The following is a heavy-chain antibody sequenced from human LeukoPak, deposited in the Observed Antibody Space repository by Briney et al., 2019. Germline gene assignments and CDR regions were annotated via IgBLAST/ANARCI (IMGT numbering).Heavy chain of an antibody. J-gene: IGHJ6*02. CDR2: ISSSGNTI. Sequence: GGSLRLSCAASEFTFTSYELNWVRQAPGKGLEWVSYISSSGNTISYADSVKGRFTISRDNAKNSLYLQVISLRAEDTAVYYCARTYGGEGGMDVWGQGTTVTVSS. V-gene: IGHV3-48*03. CDR3: ARTYGGEGGMDV. CDR1: EFTFTSYE. D-gene: IGHD2-21*01.